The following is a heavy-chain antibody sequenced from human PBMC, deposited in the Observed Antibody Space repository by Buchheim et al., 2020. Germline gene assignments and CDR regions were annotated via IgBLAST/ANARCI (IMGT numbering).Heavy chain of an antibody. D-gene: IGHD3-16*01. J-gene: IGHJ4*02. CDR3: ADSLRLGGPR. V-gene: IGHV3-48*04. CDR2: ISSTSSSI. Sequence: EVQMVESGGGLVQPGGSLRLSCAVSGFTFSGSSMNWVRQAPGKGLEWVSYISSTSSSINYADSVKGRFTVSRDNAKNSLYLPMNSQRAEDTAIYYCADSLRLGGPRGGQGTL. CDR1: GFTFSGSS.